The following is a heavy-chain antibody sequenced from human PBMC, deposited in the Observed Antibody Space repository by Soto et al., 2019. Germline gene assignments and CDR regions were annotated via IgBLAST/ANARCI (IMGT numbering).Heavy chain of an antibody. CDR2: IKQDGSEK. J-gene: IGHJ3*02. V-gene: IGHV3-7*05. CDR1: GFTFSSYW. D-gene: IGHD6-19*01. CDR3: ARVLGGWYSGAFDI. Sequence: EVQLVESGGGLVQPGGSLRLSCAASGFTFSSYWMSWVRQAPGKGLEWVANIKQDGSEKYYVDSVKGRFTISRDNAKNSLYLQMSSLRAEDTAVYYCARVLGGWYSGAFDIWGQGTMVTVSS.